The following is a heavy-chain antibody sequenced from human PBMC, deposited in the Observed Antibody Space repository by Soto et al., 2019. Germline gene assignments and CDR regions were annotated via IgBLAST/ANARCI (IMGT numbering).Heavy chain of an antibody. V-gene: IGHV4-61*01. J-gene: IGHJ6*01. CDR2: IYSSGTT. CDR1: GGSVSSASYY. D-gene: IGHD3-3*01. CDR3: AREYYDFWRVTFSYYGMDV. Sequence: QVQLQESGPGLVKPSETLSLTCSVSGGSVSSASYYWSWIRQPPGKGLEWIAYIYSSGTTNYNPSLKSRVTISIDTSKNQVSLKLNAVTAADTAVYFCAREYYDFWRVTFSYYGMDVW.